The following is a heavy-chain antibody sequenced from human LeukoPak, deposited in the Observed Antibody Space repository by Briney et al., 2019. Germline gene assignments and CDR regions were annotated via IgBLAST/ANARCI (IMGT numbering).Heavy chain of an antibody. CDR1: GGSISSYY. Sequence: TSETLSLTCTVSGGSISSYYWSWIRQPPGKGLEWIGYIYYSGSTNYSPSLKSRVTISVDTSKNQFSLKLSSVTAADTAVYYCASDRITMVRGVIIPQPLAFDIWGQGTMVTVSS. CDR3: ASDRITMVRGVIIPQPLAFDI. J-gene: IGHJ3*02. D-gene: IGHD3-10*01. CDR2: IYYSGST. V-gene: IGHV4-59*08.